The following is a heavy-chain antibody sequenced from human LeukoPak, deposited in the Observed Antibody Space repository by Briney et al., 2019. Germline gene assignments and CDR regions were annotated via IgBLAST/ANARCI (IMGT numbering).Heavy chain of an antibody. V-gene: IGHV1-58*02. J-gene: IGHJ6*02. Sequence: SVKVSCKASGFTFTSSAMQWVRQARGQRLEWIGWIVVGSGNTNYAQKFQERVTITRDMSTSTAYMELSSLRSDDTAVYYCARDVVRSSGWYYYYGMDVWGQGTTVTVSS. CDR1: GFTFTSSA. CDR2: IVVGSGNT. CDR3: ARDVVRSSGWYYYYGMDV. D-gene: IGHD6-19*01.